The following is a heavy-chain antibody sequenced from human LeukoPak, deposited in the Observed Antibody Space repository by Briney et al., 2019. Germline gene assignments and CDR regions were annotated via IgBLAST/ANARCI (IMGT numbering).Heavy chain of an antibody. J-gene: IGHJ4*02. D-gene: IGHD5-24*01. CDR2: ISGSGGST. CDR1: GFTFSSYA. V-gene: IGHV3-23*01. Sequence: PEGSLRLSCAASGFTFSSYAMSWVRQAPGKGLEWVSGISGSGGSTYYADSVKGRFTISRDNSKNTLYLQMNSLRAEDTAVYYCAKGRDGYNADFDYWGQGTLVTVSS. CDR3: AKGRDGYNADFDY.